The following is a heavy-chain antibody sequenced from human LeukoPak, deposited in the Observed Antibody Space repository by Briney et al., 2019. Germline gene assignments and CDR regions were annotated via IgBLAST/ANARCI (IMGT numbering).Heavy chain of an antibody. V-gene: IGHV1-2*02. CDR3: ARAWELPRGTDV. CDR2: INPNSGVT. J-gene: IGHJ6*04. CDR1: GYTFTGYF. D-gene: IGHD1-26*01. Sequence: GASVKVSCKASGYTFTGYFMHWVRQAPGQGLEWMGWINPNSGVTNYAQKFQGRVTMTRDTSTSTAYMELSRLRSDDTAVYYCARAWELPRGTDVWGKGTTVTVSS.